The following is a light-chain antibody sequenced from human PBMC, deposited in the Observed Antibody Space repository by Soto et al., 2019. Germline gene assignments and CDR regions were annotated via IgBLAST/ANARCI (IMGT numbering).Light chain of an antibody. CDR3: NSYADSNKFV. CDR2: EVS. V-gene: IGLV2-8*01. CDR1: SSDVGGYNY. J-gene: IGLJ1*01. Sequence: ALTQPPSASGSPGQSVTISCTGTSSDVGGYNYVSWYQQHPGKAPKLMIYEVSKRPSGVPDRFSGSKSGNTASLTVSGLQAEDEADYYCNSYADSNKFVFGSGTKVTVL.